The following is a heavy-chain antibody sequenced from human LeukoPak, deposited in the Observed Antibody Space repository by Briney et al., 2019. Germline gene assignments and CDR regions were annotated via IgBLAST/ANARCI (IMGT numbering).Heavy chain of an antibody. CDR1: GFTFTSSW. J-gene: IGHJ4*02. Sequence: PGGSLRLSCAASGFTFTSSWMAWVRQAPGKGLEWVANIKQDGSTKHYADSLKGRFTISRDNPKNSLYLQMNRLRADDTAVYYCARDTDGSLDYWGQGILVTVAS. CDR3: ARDTDGSLDY. CDR2: IKQDGSTK. D-gene: IGHD1-26*01. V-gene: IGHV3-7*01.